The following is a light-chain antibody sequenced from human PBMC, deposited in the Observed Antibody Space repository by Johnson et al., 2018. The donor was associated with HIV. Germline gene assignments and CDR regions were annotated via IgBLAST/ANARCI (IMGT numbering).Light chain of an antibody. CDR2: DNN. J-gene: IGLJ1*01. Sequence: QPVLTQPPSVSAAPGQKVTISCSGSNSNIGNNYVSWYQQFPGTAPKLLIYDNNKRPSGIPDRFSGSKSGTSATLGITGLQTGDGADYYCGTWERSLSAGYVFGTGTKVTVL. CDR3: GTWERSLSAGYV. CDR1: NSNIGNNY. V-gene: IGLV1-51*01.